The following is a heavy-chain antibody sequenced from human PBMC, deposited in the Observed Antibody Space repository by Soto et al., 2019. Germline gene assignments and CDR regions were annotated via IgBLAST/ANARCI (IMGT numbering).Heavy chain of an antibody. J-gene: IGHJ6*03. V-gene: IGHV4-59*01. Sequence: QVQLQESGPGLVKPSETLSLTCTVSGGSISSYYWSWIRQPPGKGLEWIGYIYYSGSTNYNPSLKRRGNLSVGTSQNQFPLKPNSVTAADTAVYFCARGQPSYYYHHYHMDGWGKGTTVTVSS. CDR3: ARGQPSYYYHHYHMDG. D-gene: IGHD1-1*01. CDR1: GGSISSYY. CDR2: IYYSGST.